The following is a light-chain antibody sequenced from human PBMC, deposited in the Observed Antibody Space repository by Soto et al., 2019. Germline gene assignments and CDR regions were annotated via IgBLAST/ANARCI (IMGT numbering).Light chain of an antibody. CDR1: QSVGISY. CDR2: GAS. Sequence: EIVLTQSPGTLSLSPGERATLSCRASQSVGISYLAWYQQKPGQAPRLLIYGASSRATGIPDRFSGSGSGTDFTLTISRLEPEDFAVYYCQQYGSSPSTFGQGIKLEIK. CDR3: QQYGSSPST. J-gene: IGKJ2*02. V-gene: IGKV3-20*01.